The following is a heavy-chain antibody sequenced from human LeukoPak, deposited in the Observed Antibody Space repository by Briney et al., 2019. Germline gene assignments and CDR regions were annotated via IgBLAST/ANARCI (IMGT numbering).Heavy chain of an antibody. CDR1: GFTFSDYY. V-gene: IGHV3-64*01. Sequence: GGSLRLSCAASGFTFSDYYMSWVRQAPGKGLEYVSAISSNGGSTYYANSVKGRFTISRDNSKNTLYLQMGSLRAEDMAVYYCATTSGPKPYWGQGTLVTVSS. D-gene: IGHD6-19*01. J-gene: IGHJ4*02. CDR2: ISSNGGST. CDR3: ATTSGPKPY.